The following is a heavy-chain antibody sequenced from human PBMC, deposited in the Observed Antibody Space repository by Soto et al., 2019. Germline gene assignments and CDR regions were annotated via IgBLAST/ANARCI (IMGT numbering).Heavy chain of an antibody. D-gene: IGHD3-3*01. CDR2: IYYSGST. CDR1: GGSISRYY. V-gene: IGHV4-59*01. J-gene: IGHJ6*02. CDR3: ARDSLGYYDFWSGSHYYYGMDV. Sequence: AETLCLSCTFNGGSISRYYWVWIRQPPGKGLDLIGYIYYSGSTNYNPSLKSRVTISVDTSKNQFSLKLSSVAAADTAVYYCARDSLGYYDFWSGSHYYYGMDVWGQGTTVTVSS.